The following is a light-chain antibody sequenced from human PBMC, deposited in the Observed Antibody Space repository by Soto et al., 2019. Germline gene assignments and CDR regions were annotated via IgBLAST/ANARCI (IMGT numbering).Light chain of an antibody. V-gene: IGKV1-5*03. CDR1: LTISSL. Sequence: DIQMTQSPSTLSGSVGDRVTITCRAILTISSLLAWYLQIPGQAPKFLIYKASSLKSGVPSRFSGSGSGTDFTLTISSLEPEDFAVYYCQQRGNWPGTFGQGTKVDIK. CDR3: QQRGNWPGT. CDR2: KAS. J-gene: IGKJ2*01.